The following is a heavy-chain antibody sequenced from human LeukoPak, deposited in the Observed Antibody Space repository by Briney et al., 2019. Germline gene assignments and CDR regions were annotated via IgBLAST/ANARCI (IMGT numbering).Heavy chain of an antibody. CDR1: AFTFQNYA. J-gene: IGHJ4*02. Sequence: GGSLRLSCAAAAFTFQNYAMHWVRQPPGTGLEWVSLIYGNGRDTYYADSVKGRFTISRDNSKNSLYLQINSLRIEDTAVYYCVSGNGVGDYWGQGTQVTVSS. CDR2: IYGNGRDT. V-gene: IGHV3-43*02. CDR3: VSGNGVGDY. D-gene: IGHD5-12*01.